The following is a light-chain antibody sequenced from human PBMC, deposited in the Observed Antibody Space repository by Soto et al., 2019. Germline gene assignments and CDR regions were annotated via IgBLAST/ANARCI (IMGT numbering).Light chain of an antibody. Sequence: EIVLTQSPGTLSLSPGERATLSCRASQSVSSGYLAWYQQKPGQAPRLLIYGASSRATGIPDRFSGSGSGTDFTLTISRLEPEDFAVYYCQQYGSSPCFGQGTKLEIK. CDR2: GAS. CDR1: QSVSSGY. J-gene: IGKJ2*03. V-gene: IGKV3-20*01. CDR3: QQYGSSPC.